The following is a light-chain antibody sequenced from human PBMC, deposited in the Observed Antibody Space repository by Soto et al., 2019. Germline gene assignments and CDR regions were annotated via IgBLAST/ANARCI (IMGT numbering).Light chain of an antibody. V-gene: IGLV2-14*01. CDR3: SSYTSIRTLV. CDR2: DVT. J-gene: IGLJ2*01. Sequence: QSVLTQPASVSGSPGQSITISCTGTSSDVGGYNYVSWYQQHPGRAPELMIYDVTTRPSGVSSRFSGSKSGNTASLTISGLQAEDEADYYCSSYTSIRTLVFGRGTKVTVL. CDR1: SSDVGGYNY.